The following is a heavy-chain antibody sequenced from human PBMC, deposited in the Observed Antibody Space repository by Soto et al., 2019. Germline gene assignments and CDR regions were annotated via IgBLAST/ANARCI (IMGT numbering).Heavy chain of an antibody. D-gene: IGHD3-10*01. CDR3: ARESGDYGRLYFDY. Sequence: GQLVQSGAEVKKPGSSVKVSCKASGGTFTSFPFSWVRQAPGQGLEWMGGIIPIFETTNYAQKFRGRLTITADESTTTAYMELTSLTSEDTAVYFCARESGDYGRLYFDYWGQGTLVTVSS. CDR2: IIPIFETT. J-gene: IGHJ4*02. CDR1: GGTFTSFP. V-gene: IGHV1-69*01.